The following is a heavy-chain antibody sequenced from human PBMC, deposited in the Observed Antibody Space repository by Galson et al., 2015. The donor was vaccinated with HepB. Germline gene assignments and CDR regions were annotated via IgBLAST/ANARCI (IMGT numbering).Heavy chain of an antibody. CDR2: IIPILGIA. J-gene: IGHJ5*02. V-gene: IGHV1-69*04. Sequence: SVKVSCKASGGTFSSYAISWVRQAPGQGLEWMGRIIPILGIANYAQKFQGRVTITADKSTSTAYMELSSLRSEDTAVYYCAASGGYCSSTSCYSGDWFDPWGQGTLVTVSS. CDR3: AASGGYCSSTSCYSGDWFDP. CDR1: GGTFSSYA. D-gene: IGHD2-2*02.